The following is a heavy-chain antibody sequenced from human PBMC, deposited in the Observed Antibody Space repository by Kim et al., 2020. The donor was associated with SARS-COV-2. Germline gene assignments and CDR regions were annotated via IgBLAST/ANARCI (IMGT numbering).Heavy chain of an antibody. Sequence: YADSVKGRFTISRDSNKNSLYLQMNSLRTEDTALYYCAKEQSIEGNAFDIWGQGTMVTVSS. J-gene: IGHJ3*02. V-gene: IGHV3-43*01. CDR3: AKEQSIEGNAFDI. D-gene: IGHD2-21*01.